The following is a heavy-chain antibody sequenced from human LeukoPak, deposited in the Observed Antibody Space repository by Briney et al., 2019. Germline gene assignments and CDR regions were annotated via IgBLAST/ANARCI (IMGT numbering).Heavy chain of an antibody. CDR3: ARVYSSSPRYYYYYMDV. J-gene: IGHJ6*03. D-gene: IGHD6-6*01. V-gene: IGHV4-30-4*08. CDR2: IYYSGST. CDR1: GGSISSGDYY. Sequence: SQTLSLTCTVSGGSISSGDYYWSWIRQPPGKGLEWIGYIYYSGSTYYNPSLKSRVTISVDTSKNQFSLKLSSVTAADTAVYCCARVYSSSPRYYYYYMDVWGKGTTVTVSS.